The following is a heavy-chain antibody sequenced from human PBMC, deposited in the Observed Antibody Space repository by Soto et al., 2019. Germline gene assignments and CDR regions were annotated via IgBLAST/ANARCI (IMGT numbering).Heavy chain of an antibody. J-gene: IGHJ6*04. CDR3: ARASRGGHVSQRDGMDV. Sequence: QVQLVQSGTEVKKPGASVKVSCKASGYSFINYGVSWVRQAPGQGLEWMGWISAYDGNTNYARKVQGRVTVTTDTSTSTAYMELRSIRPDDTAVYYCARASRGGHVSQRDGMDVWGEGTTVIASS. V-gene: IGHV1-18*01. CDR1: GYSFINYG. D-gene: IGHD3-10*01. CDR2: ISAYDGNT.